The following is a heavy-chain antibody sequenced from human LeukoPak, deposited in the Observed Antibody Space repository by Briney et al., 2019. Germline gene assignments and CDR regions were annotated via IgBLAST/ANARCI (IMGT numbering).Heavy chain of an antibody. CDR1: GYTFAAYY. J-gene: IGHJ5*01. D-gene: IGHD6-19*01. Sequence: ASVKVSCKASGYTFAAYYIHWVRQAPGQGLEWIGWINPNSGGTNYAQKFQGRVTMTGDPSISTAYMELSRLTSDDTTVYFCAKDAGTSGWFDSWGQGTLVTVSS. CDR3: AKDAGTSGWFDS. CDR2: INPNSGGT. V-gene: IGHV1-2*02.